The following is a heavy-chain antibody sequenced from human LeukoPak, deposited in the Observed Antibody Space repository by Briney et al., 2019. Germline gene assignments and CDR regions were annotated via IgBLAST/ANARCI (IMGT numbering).Heavy chain of an antibody. CDR1: GGTFSSYA. V-gene: IGHV1-69*05. D-gene: IGHD3-22*01. Sequence: SVKVSCKASGGTFSSYAFSWVRQAPGQGLEWMGGIIPIFGTASYAQEFQGRVTITTDESTSTAYMELSSLRPEDTAVYYCARGGYYYDSGGYSASFDYWGQGTLVTVSS. CDR3: ARGGYYYDSGGYSASFDY. J-gene: IGHJ4*02. CDR2: IIPIFGTA.